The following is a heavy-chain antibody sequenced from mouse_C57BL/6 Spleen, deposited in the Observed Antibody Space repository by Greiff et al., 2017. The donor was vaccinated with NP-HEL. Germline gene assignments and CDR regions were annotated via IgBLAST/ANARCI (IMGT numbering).Heavy chain of an antibody. CDR1: GFNIKDYY. D-gene: IGHD1-1*01. J-gene: IGHJ1*03. Sequence: EVQVVESGAELVRPGASVKLSCTASGFNIKDYYMHWVKQRPEQGLEWIGRIDPEDGDTEYAPKFQGKATMTADTSSNTAYLQLSSLTSEDTAVYYCTTNYYGSSYRYFDVWGTGTTVTVSS. CDR2: IDPEDGDT. V-gene: IGHV14-1*01. CDR3: TTNYYGSSYRYFDV.